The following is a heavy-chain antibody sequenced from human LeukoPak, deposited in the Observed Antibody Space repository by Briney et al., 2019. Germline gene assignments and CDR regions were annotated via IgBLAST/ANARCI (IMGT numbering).Heavy chain of an antibody. CDR3: AREVMITFGGVAHYYYYYMDV. J-gene: IGHJ6*03. CDR2: INPNSGGT. V-gene: IGHV1-2*02. CDR1: GYTFTGYY. D-gene: IGHD3-16*01. Sequence: ASVTVSCKASGYTFTGYYMHWVRQAPGQGLEWMGWINPNSGGTNYAQKFQGRVTMTRDTSISTAYMELSRLRSDDTAVYYCAREVMITFGGVAHYYYYYMDVWGKGTTVTVSS.